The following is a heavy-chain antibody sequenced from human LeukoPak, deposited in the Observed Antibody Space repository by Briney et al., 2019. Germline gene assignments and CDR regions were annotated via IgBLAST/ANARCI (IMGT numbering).Heavy chain of an antibody. CDR3: ARSAAQCTNGVCYTEYYMDV. D-gene: IGHD2-8*01. Sequence: GASVTVSFKASGYTFNAYDMHWVRQAPGQGIEWKGRRNPNGGDTNYEQKFGGRVTMTTDTTISTAYMELSNLRSDDTAVYFCARSAAQCTNGVCYTEYYMDVWGKGTTVAVSS. CDR1: GYTFNAYD. CDR2: RNPNGGDT. J-gene: IGHJ6*03. V-gene: IGHV1-2*02.